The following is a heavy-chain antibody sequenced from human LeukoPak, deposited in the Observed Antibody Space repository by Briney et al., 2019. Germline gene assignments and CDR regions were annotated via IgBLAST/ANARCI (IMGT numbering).Heavy chain of an antibody. Sequence: GGSVRLSCAVSGFTFSNFALHWVRQAPGKRVEYVSSINSNGATTYHSTSVKGRFTISRDNSKNTLYLQLGSLRPEDTGVYYCARSQWLAQEGFDYWGQGTLVTVSS. J-gene: IGHJ4*02. CDR3: ARSQWLAQEGFDY. CDR2: INSNGATT. CDR1: GFTFSNFA. D-gene: IGHD6-19*01. V-gene: IGHV3-64*01.